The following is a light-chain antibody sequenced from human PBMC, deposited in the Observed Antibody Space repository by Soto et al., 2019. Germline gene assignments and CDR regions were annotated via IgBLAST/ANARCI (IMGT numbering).Light chain of an antibody. V-gene: IGKV1-5*03. Sequence: DIQMTQSPSTLSASVGDRVTITCRASQSISSWLAWYQQKPGKAPKLLIYKASSLEIGVPARFSGCGSGTEFTITIRSLQPFDVYTYQCHQYNSLWTFGQGTKVEIK. CDR2: KAS. CDR3: HQYNSLWT. CDR1: QSISSW. J-gene: IGKJ1*01.